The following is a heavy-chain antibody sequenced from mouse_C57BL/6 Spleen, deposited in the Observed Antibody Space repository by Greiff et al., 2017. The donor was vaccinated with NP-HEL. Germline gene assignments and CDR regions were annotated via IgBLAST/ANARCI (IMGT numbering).Heavy chain of an antibody. CDR2: IDPNSGGT. J-gene: IGHJ4*01. CDR1: GYTFTSYW. D-gene: IGHD1-1*01. Sequence: QVQLQQSGAELVKPGASVKLSCKASGYTFTSYWMHWVKQRPGRGLEWIGRIDPNSGGTKYNEKFKSKATLTVDKPSSTAYMQLSSLTSEDSAVYYCARTHGSSLYYAMDYWGQGTSVTVSS. CDR3: ARTHGSSLYYAMDY. V-gene: IGHV1-72*01.